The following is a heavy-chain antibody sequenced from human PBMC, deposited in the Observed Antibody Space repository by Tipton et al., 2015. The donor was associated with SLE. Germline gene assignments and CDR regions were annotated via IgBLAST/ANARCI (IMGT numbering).Heavy chain of an antibody. V-gene: IGHV4-39*07. CDR2: IYYSGNT. Sequence: LRLSCTVSGASISSSTYYWGWIRQPPGKGLEWIGNIYYSGNTYYNPSLKSRVTISVDTSKSQFSLDLTSVTAADTAVYYCARRGLAYYYGSGRALDIWGQGTMVTVSS. CDR1: GASISSSTYY. J-gene: IGHJ3*02. CDR3: ARRGLAYYYGSGRALDI. D-gene: IGHD3-10*01.